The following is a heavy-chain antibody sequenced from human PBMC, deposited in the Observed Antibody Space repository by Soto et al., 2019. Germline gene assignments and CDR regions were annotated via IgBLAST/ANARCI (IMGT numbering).Heavy chain of an antibody. J-gene: IGHJ4*02. CDR2: IIPIFGTA. D-gene: IGHD4-17*01. V-gene: IGHV1-69*13. CDR1: GGTFSSYA. Sequence: SVKVSCKASGGTFSSYAISWVRQAPGQGLEWMGGIIPIFGTANYAQKFQGRVTITADESTSTAYMELSSLRSEDTAVYHCAREAAGDYARLLHYWGQGTLVTVSS. CDR3: AREAAGDYARLLHY.